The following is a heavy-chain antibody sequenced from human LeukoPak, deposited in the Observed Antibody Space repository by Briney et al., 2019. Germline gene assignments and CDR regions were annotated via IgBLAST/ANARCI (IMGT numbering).Heavy chain of an antibody. Sequence: ESLKIHCHGSGYRHTSYRLAWARPMPRKGLEWKGIIYPGDSDPRHHPPLQGQVTISADKSISTAYLQWSSLKASDTAMYYCARLSRAVLTYGMDGWGKGTTVTVSS. CDR2: IYPGDSDP. D-gene: IGHD6-19*01. V-gene: IGHV5-51*01. CDR1: GYRHTSYR. CDR3: ARLSRAVLTYGMDG. J-gene: IGHJ6*04.